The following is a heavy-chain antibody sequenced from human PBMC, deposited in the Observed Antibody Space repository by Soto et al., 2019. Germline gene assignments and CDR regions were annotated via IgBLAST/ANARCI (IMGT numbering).Heavy chain of an antibody. V-gene: IGHV3-33*01. D-gene: IGHD3-10*01. CDR3: ARDAYYGSGSYYSDY. J-gene: IGHJ4*02. CDR2: IWYDGSNK. Sequence: QSGGSLRLSCAASGFTFSSYGMHWVRQAPGKGLEWVAVIWYDGSNKYYADSVKGRFTISRDNSKNTLYLQMNSLRAEDTAVYYCARDAYYGSGSYYSDYWGQGTLVTVSS. CDR1: GFTFSSYG.